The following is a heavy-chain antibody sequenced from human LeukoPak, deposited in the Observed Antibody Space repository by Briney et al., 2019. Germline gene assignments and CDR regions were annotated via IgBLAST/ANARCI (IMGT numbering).Heavy chain of an antibody. CDR3: ARGGFGYCSGGSCKNWFDP. J-gene: IGHJ5*02. V-gene: IGHV4-34*01. CDR2: INHIVST. CDR1: GGSFSGYY. Sequence: SETLSLTCAVYGGSFSGYYWSWIRQPPGKGLEWIGEINHIVSTNYNPSLKSRVTISVDTSKNQFSLKLSSVTAADTAVYYCARGGFGYCSGGSCKNWFDPWGQGTLVTVSS. D-gene: IGHD2-15*01.